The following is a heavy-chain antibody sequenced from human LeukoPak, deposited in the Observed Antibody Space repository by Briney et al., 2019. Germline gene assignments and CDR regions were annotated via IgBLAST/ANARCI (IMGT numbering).Heavy chain of an antibody. CDR2: ISQDGSSE. Sequence: PGGSLRLSCVVSGFTLSNSVMHWVRQAPGKGLEWVAGISQDGSSEHYADSVKGRFTISRDNSENTLYVQMNSLIVEDTAVYYCARESYSSGHCPALGIWGRGTMVTVSS. CDR3: ARESYSSGHCPALGI. J-gene: IGHJ3*02. V-gene: IGHV3-30*01. CDR1: GFTLSNSV. D-gene: IGHD3-22*01.